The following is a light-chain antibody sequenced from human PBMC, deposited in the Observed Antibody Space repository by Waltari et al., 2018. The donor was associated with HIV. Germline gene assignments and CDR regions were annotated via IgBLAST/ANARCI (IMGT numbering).Light chain of an antibody. V-gene: IGKV1-39*01. CDR1: QNIRNY. CDR3: LHSYTTPWT. J-gene: IGKJ1*01. Sequence: DIQMTQSPSGVSASVGDIVTSICLASQNIRNYLNWYQQKPGKAPTLLIYDASSLQSGVPSRFRGSGSGKDCTLTISSLHPEDFATYYCLHSYTTPWTFGQGTQVDIK. CDR2: DAS.